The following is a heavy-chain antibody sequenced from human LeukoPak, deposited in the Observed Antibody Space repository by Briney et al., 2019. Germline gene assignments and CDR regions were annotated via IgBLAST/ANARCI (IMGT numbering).Heavy chain of an antibody. CDR2: ISSDGTNK. J-gene: IGHJ4*02. D-gene: IGHD6-19*01. Sequence: GGSLRLSCAASGFTFTGYAMHWVRQAPGGGLEWVAVISSDGTNKKYADSVKGRFTISRDNSKNTLYLQMNSLRAEDTAVYYCAKDSGSGWSSFDYWGQGTLVTVSS. CDR1: GFTFTGYA. CDR3: AKDSGSGWSSFDY. V-gene: IGHV3-30*04.